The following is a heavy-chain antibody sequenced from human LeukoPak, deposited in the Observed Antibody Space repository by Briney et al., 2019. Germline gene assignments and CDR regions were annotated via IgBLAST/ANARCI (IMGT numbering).Heavy chain of an antibody. D-gene: IGHD5-18*01. Sequence: SQTPSLTCAISGDSVSSNSDTWNWVRQSPSRGLEWLGRTYSRSSKWYYDYAVSVKSRIIIDPDTSKNQFSLHPNSVTPEDTAVYYCVRLTSGYGYGDNWGQGTLVTVSS. V-gene: IGHV6-1*01. J-gene: IGHJ4*02. CDR2: TYSRSSKWYY. CDR3: VRLTSGYGYGDN. CDR1: GDSVSSNSDT.